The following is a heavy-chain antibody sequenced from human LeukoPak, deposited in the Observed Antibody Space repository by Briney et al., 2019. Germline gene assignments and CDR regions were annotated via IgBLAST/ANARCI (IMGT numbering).Heavy chain of an antibody. CDR3: AGDQDSYGYGVDY. V-gene: IGHV1-2*02. Sequence: ASVKVSCKASGYTFSAYYMHWVRQAPGQGLEWMGWINPKSGGTNYAQKFQGRVTMTRDTSISTVYMELSRLTSADTAVYYCAGDQDSYGYGVDYWGQGSLVTVTS. CDR2: INPKSGGT. D-gene: IGHD5-18*01. J-gene: IGHJ4*02. CDR1: GYTFSAYY.